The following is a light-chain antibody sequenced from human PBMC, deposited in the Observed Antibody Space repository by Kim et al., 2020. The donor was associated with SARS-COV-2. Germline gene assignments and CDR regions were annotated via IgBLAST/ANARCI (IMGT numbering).Light chain of an antibody. CDR1: QSFSSSY. J-gene: IGKJ4*01. CDR2: GAS. CDR3: QQYASTPLT. V-gene: IGKV3-20*01. Sequence: GERATLSCRASQSFSSSYLAWYQQKPGQTPRLLIYGASSRATGIPERFRGSVSGTGFTLTISGLDPEDCAVYYCQQYASTPLTFGGGTKVDIK.